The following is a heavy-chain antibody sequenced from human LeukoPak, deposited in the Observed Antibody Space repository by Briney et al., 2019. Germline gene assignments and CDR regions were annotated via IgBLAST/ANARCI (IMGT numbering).Heavy chain of an antibody. CDR2: IWYDGSNK. Sequence: PRRSLRLSCAASGFTFSSYGMHWVRQAPGKGLEWVAVIWYDGSNKYYADSVKGRFTISRDNSKNTLYLQMNNLRAEDTAVYYCARDGDITGTTFYYYYGMDVWGQGTTVTVSS. J-gene: IGHJ6*02. CDR1: GFTFSSYG. V-gene: IGHV3-33*01. D-gene: IGHD1-7*01. CDR3: ARDGDITGTTFYYYYGMDV.